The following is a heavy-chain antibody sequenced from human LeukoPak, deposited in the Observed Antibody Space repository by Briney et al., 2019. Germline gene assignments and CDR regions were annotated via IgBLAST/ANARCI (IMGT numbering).Heavy chain of an antibody. J-gene: IGHJ5*02. CDR1: GDSVSSSNYY. Sequence: SETLSLTCAVSGDSVSSSNYYWSWIRQHPGKGLEWIGYIYYSGSTYYNPSLKSRVTISVDTSKNQFSLKLSSVTAADTAVYYCARVFCTNGVCYMSEPNWFDPWGQGTLVTVSS. CDR3: ARVFCTNGVCYMSEPNWFDP. V-gene: IGHV4-31*11. CDR2: IYYSGST. D-gene: IGHD2-8*01.